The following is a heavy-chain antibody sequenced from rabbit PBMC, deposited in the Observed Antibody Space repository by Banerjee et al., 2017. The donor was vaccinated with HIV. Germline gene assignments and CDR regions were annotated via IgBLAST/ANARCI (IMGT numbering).Heavy chain of an antibody. V-gene: IGHV1S40*01. CDR2: IYAGSSGST. D-gene: IGHD6-1*01. CDR1: GFDFSRNA. Sequence: QSLEESGGDLVKPGASLTLTCTASGFDFSRNAMCWVRQAPGKGLEWIGCIYAGSSGSTYYASWAKGRFTISKTSSTTVTLQMTSLTGADTATYFCARGNHYTYDGGVAFGLWGQGTLVTVS. J-gene: IGHJ3*01. CDR3: ARGNHYTYDGGVAFGL.